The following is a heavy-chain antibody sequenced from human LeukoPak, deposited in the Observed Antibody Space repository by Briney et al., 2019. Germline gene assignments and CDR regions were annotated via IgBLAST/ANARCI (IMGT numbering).Heavy chain of an antibody. CDR1: GFTFSSYA. D-gene: IGHD1-26*01. Sequence: PGGSLRLSCAASGFTFSSYAMSWVRQAPGKGLEWVSAISGSGGSTYYADSVKGRFTISRDNSKNTLYLQMNSLRAEDTAIYYCAKERVLATTLLYYFDYWGQGTLVTVSS. CDR3: AKERVLATTLLYYFDY. CDR2: ISGSGGST. J-gene: IGHJ4*02. V-gene: IGHV3-23*01.